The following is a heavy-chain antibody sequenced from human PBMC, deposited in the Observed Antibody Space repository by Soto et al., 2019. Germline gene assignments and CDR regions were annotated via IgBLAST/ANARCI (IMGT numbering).Heavy chain of an antibody. D-gene: IGHD4-17*01. CDR3: ARPANTVADHFDL. CDR2: IYPSDPDT. Sequence: VESLKISCQVSGYTFTIYWIGWVRQMPGKGLEWMGIIYPSDPDTRYSPSFQGQVTISADQSINTAYLQWASLKASDTAIYYCARPANTVADHFDLWGQGTPVTVSS. CDR1: GYTFTIYW. V-gene: IGHV5-51*01. J-gene: IGHJ4*02.